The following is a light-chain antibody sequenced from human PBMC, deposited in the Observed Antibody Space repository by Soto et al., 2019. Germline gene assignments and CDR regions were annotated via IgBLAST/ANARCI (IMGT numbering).Light chain of an antibody. V-gene: IGKV1-39*01. CDR2: DTS. CDR3: QQSHITPRT. Sequence: DIQMTQSPSSLSASVGDRVTITCRASQSIRSNLNWYQQKPGKAPKLLIYDTSSLQSGVPSRFSGSGSGTDFTLTISSLQPEDSATYYRQQSHITPRTFGPGTKVDIK. J-gene: IGKJ3*01. CDR1: QSIRSN.